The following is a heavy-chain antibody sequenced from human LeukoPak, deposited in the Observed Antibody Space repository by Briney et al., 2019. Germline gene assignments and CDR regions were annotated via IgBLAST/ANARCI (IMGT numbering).Heavy chain of an antibody. CDR3: VRELGGAYSIDY. J-gene: IGHJ4*02. D-gene: IGHD2-21*01. V-gene: IGHV1-18*01. CDR2: ISGYNGNT. CDR1: GYTFNSYG. Sequence: ASVKVSCKASGYTFNSYGISWVRQAPGQGLEWMGWISGYNGNTNYAQKLQGRVTLTTDTSTSTAYMELRSLRSDDTVVYYCVRELGGAYSIDYWGQGTLVSVSS.